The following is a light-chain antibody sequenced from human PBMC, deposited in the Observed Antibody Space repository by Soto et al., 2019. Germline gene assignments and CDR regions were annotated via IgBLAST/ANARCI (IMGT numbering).Light chain of an antibody. V-gene: IGKV3-20*01. CDR1: QGIRSNY. Sequence: ENALTQSPGTLSLSPRERATLSCRASQGIRSNYVAWYQQKPGQGPRLLIYGASSRATGIPDRFSGSGSGTDFTLIISRLEPEDFAMYYCQQYGSSPRTFGQGTKVDIK. CDR3: QQYGSSPRT. CDR2: GAS. J-gene: IGKJ1*01.